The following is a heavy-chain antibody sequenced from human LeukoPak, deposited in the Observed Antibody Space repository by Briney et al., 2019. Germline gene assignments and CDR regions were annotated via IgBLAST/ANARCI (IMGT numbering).Heavy chain of an antibody. D-gene: IGHD6-19*01. CDR3: ANGQWLDPPSWFDP. Sequence: GGSLRLSCAASGFTFSSYAMSWVRQAPGKGLEWVSAIGGSGGSTYYADSVKGRFTISRDNSKNTLYLQMNSLRAEDTAVCYCANGQWLDPPSWFDPWGQGTLVTVSS. CDR1: GFTFSSYA. J-gene: IGHJ5*02. CDR2: IGGSGGST. V-gene: IGHV3-23*01.